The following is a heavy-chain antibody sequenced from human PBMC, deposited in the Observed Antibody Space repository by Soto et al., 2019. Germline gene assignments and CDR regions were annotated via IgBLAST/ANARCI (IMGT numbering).Heavy chain of an antibody. CDR3: ARPLGGDIVVVPAASYGMDV. Sequence: GESLKISCKGSGYSFTSYWISWVRQMPGKGLEWMGRIDPSDSYTNYSPSFQGHVTISADKSISTAYLQWSSLKASDTAMYYCARPLGGDIVVVPAASYGMDVWGQGTTVTVSS. V-gene: IGHV5-10-1*01. CDR1: GYSFTSYW. CDR2: IDPSDSYT. J-gene: IGHJ6*02. D-gene: IGHD2-2*01.